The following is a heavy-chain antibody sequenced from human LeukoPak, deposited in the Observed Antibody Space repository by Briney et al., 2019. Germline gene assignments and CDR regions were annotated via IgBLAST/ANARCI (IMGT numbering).Heavy chain of an antibody. D-gene: IGHD3-22*01. J-gene: IGHJ4*01. CDR2: INSDGSST. Sequence: GGSLRVSCAASGFTLSNYWMHWVRQAPGKGPLWVSRINSDGSSTKYADTVEGRFVISRDNARNILYLQMNSLRAEDTAVYYCARDYDPDYYDSSGYSDYWGQGTRVTVSS. CDR3: ARDYDPDYYDSSGYSDY. CDR1: GFTLSNYW. V-gene: IGHV3-74*03.